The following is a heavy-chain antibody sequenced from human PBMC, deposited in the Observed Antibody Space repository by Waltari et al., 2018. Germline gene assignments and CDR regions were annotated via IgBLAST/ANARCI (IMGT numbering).Heavy chain of an antibody. Sequence: QVQLVQSGAEVKKPGASVKVSCKVSGYTLTELSMHWVRQAPGKGLEGMGGFDPEDGETIYAQKFQGRVTMTEDTSTDTAYMELSSLRSEDTAVYYWATRYQLQTNQNGYYYYGMDVWGQGTTVTVSS. CDR1: GYTLTELS. CDR2: FDPEDGET. V-gene: IGHV1-24*01. D-gene: IGHD2-2*01. CDR3: ATRYQLQTNQNGYYYYGMDV. J-gene: IGHJ6*02.